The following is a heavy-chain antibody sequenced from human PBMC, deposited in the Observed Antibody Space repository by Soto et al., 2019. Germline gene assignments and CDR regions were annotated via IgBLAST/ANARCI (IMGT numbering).Heavy chain of an antibody. J-gene: IGHJ6*02. Sequence: ASVKVSCKASGGTFSSYAISWVRQAPGQGLEWMGGIIPIFGTANYAQKFQGRVTITADESTGKAYLELSSLGSEDTAVYYCARMGHDYGSGSYYNDYYYYGMDVWGQGTTVTVSS. D-gene: IGHD3-10*01. CDR1: GGTFSSYA. CDR3: ARMGHDYGSGSYYNDYYYYGMDV. CDR2: IIPIFGTA. V-gene: IGHV1-69*13.